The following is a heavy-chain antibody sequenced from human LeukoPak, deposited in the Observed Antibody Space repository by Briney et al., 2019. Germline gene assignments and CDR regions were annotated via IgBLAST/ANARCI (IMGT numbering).Heavy chain of an antibody. CDR3: ARGSFVLEWLFDY. CDR2: ISSSSSYI. D-gene: IGHD3-3*01. V-gene: IGHV3-21*01. J-gene: IGHJ4*02. CDR1: GFTFSSYS. Sequence: GGSLGLSCAASGFTFSSYSMNWVRQAPGKGLEWVSSISSSSSYIYYADSVKGRFTISRDNAKNSLYLQMNSLRAEDTAVYYCARGSFVLEWLFDYWGQGTLVTVSS.